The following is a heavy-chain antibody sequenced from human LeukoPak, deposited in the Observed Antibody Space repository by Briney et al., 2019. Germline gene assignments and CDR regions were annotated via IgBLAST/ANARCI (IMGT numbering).Heavy chain of an antibody. V-gene: IGHV3-15*01. CDR1: GFTFSSYA. J-gene: IGHJ4*02. D-gene: IGHD3-22*01. Sequence: GGSLRLSCAASGFTFSSYAMSWVRQAPGKGLEWVGRIKSKTDGGTTDYAAPVKGRFTISRDDSKNTLYLQMNSLKTEDTAVYYCTTETNYYDSSGYYYNFDYWGQGTLVTVSS. CDR3: TTETNYYDSSGYYYNFDY. CDR2: IKSKTDGGTT.